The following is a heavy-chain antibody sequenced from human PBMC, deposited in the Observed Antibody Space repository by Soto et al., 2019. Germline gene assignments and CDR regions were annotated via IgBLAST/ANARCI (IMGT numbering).Heavy chain of an antibody. CDR1: RGSLSSSSYY. J-gene: IGHJ4*02. V-gene: IGHV4-39*07. CDR3: GRDNNPDLFDF. CDR2: IYYNGGS. Sequence: SERLSLTCPVSRGSLSSSSYYCGLFRKHPGKGLEWIGSIYYNGGSYYNSSLKSRATISVATSKNQFSLKLTSVTAADTAVYYYGRDNNPDLFDFWGQGTLVTVSS.